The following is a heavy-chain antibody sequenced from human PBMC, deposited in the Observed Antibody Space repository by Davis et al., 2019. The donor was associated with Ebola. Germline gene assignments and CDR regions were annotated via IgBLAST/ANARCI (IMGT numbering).Heavy chain of an antibody. CDR3: AREIAAAFDY. CDR1: GGSFSGYY. Sequence: GSLRLSCAVYGGSFSGYYWSWIRQPPGKGLEWIGYIYYSGSTNYNPSLKSRVTISVDTSKNQFSLKLSSVTAADTAVYYCAREIAAAFDYWGQGTLVTVSS. D-gene: IGHD6-13*01. V-gene: IGHV4-59*01. CDR2: IYYSGST. J-gene: IGHJ4*02.